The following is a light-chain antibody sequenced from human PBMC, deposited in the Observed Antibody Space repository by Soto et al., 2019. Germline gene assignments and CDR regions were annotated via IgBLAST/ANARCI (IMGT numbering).Light chain of an antibody. CDR3: QHYGPSSYT. CDR2: GAY. V-gene: IGKV3-20*01. CDR1: QSVSSSY. J-gene: IGKJ2*01. Sequence: ELVLTQSPGTLSLSPGERATLSCRASQSVSSSYLAWYQQKPGQAPRLLIYGAYSRSTGIPERFSGNGSGTDFTLTISRLEPEDFAMYHVQHYGPSSYTVGQGTKLEIK.